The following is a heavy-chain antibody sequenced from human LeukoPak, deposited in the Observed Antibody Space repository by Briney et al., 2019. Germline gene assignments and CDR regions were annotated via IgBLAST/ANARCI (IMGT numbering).Heavy chain of an antibody. CDR3: ARGEYSASWYTPHGMAV. CDR2: INTNTGNP. V-gene: IGHV7-4-1*02. J-gene: IGHJ6*02. D-gene: IGHD6-13*01. Sequence: ASVKASCKASGYTFTSYAMNWVRQAPGQGLEWMGWINTNTGNPTYAQGFTGRFVFSLDTSVSTAYLQISSLKAEDTAVYYCARGEYSASWYTPHGMAVWGQGTTVTVSS. CDR1: GYTFTSYA.